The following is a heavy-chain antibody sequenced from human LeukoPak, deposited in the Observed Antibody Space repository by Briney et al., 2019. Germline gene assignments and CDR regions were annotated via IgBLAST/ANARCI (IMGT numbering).Heavy chain of an antibody. CDR1: GGSISSGGYY. J-gene: IGHJ5*02. Sequence: SETLSLTCTVSGGSISSGGYYWSWIRQHPGKGLEWFGYIYYSGSTYYNPSLKSRVTISVDTSKNQFSLKLSSVTAADTAVYYCAREAYQLLYNWFDPWGKGTLVTVSS. CDR3: AREAYQLLYNWFDP. D-gene: IGHD2-2*01. CDR2: IYYSGST. V-gene: IGHV4-31*03.